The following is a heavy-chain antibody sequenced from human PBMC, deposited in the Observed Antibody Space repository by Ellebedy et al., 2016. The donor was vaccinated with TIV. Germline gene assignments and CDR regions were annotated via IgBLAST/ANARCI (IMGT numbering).Heavy chain of an antibody. CDR1: GYTFTSYA. CDR2: INAGNGNT. V-gene: IGHV1-3*01. Sequence: AASVKVSCKASGYTFTSYAMHWVRQAPGQRLEWMGWINAGNGNTKYSQKFQGRVTITRDTSANTAYMELSSLRSEDTAVYYCASESPSLDPSFAIYYYDTSGYYEHWGQGTLVTVSS. CDR3: ASESPSLDPSFAIYYYDTSGYYEH. J-gene: IGHJ4*02. D-gene: IGHD3-22*01.